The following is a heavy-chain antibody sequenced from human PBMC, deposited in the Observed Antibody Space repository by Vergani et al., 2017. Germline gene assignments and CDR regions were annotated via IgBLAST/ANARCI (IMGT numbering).Heavy chain of an antibody. CDR1: GYTFTGYY. CDR2: INPNSGGR. V-gene: IGHV1-2*02. D-gene: IGHD5-12*01. J-gene: IGHJ3*02. Sequence: QVQLVQSGAEVQKPGASVKVSCKASGYTFTGYYMHWVRKAPGQGLEWKGWINPNSGGRNYAKKFQGRGTMIRDTAISQAYMELSRLRSDDTAVYYCSRSGMVVATQYEDAFENWGQGTMVTVSS. CDR3: SRSGMVVATQYEDAFEN.